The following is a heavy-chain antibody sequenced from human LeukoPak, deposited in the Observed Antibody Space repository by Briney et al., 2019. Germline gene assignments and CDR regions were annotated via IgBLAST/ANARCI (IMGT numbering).Heavy chain of an antibody. V-gene: IGHV1-69*05. CDR3: GRGDSSSSVYYYYMDV. CDR2: IIPMFGAA. CDR1: GYTFTGYY. Sequence: SVKVSCKASGYTFTGYYMHWVRQAPGQGLEWMGGIIPMFGAANYAPKFRDRVTITTDDSTSTAYMELSSLRSEDTAMYYCGRGDSSSSVYYYYMDVWGKGTTVTVSS. D-gene: IGHD6-6*01. J-gene: IGHJ6*03.